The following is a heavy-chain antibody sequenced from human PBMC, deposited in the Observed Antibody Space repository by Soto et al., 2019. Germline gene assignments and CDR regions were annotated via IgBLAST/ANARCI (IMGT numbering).Heavy chain of an antibody. D-gene: IGHD5-18*01. CDR1: GGTFSSYA. J-gene: IGHJ6*02. CDR2: IIPIFGTA. Sequence: QVQLVQSGAEVKKPGSSVKVSCKASGGTFSSYAISWVRQAPGQGLEWMGGIIPIFGTANYAQKFQGRVTISAEEPTSRVYGAVRTVRCEDTAVYYCAISHRYSYGTNYFYYGMDVWGQGTTVRLL. V-gene: IGHV1-69*01. CDR3: AISHRYSYGTNYFYYGMDV.